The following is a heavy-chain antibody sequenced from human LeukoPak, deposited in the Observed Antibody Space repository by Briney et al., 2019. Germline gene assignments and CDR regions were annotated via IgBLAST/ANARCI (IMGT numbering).Heavy chain of an antibody. J-gene: IGHJ4*02. Sequence: SETLSLTCAVSGGPISSGGYSWSWIRQPPGKGLEWIGYVYHSGSTFYNPSLRSRANISVDTSKNQFSLKLSSVTAADTAVYYCARGGPVDLDYWGQGTLVTVSS. D-gene: IGHD5-12*01. V-gene: IGHV4-30-2*01. CDR2: VYHSGST. CDR3: ARGGPVDLDY. CDR1: GGPISSGGYS.